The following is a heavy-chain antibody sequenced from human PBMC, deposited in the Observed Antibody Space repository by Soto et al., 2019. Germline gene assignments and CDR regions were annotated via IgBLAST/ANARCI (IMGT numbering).Heavy chain of an antibody. D-gene: IGHD6-19*01. V-gene: IGHV2-26*01. CDR3: ARRYSSGWYYYGMDV. CDR2: IFSNDEK. CDR1: GFSLSNARVG. J-gene: IGHJ6*02. Sequence: SGPTLVNPTETLTLTCTASGFSLSNARVGVSWIRQPPGKALEWLAHIFSNDEKSYNTSLKSRLTISKDTSKSQVVLTMTNMDPVDTATYYCARRYSSGWYYYGMDVWGQGTTVTVSS.